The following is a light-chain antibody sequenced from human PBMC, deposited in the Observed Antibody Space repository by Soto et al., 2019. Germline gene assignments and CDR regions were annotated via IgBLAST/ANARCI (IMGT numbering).Light chain of an antibody. CDR1: QYINTR. CDR2: QTS. Sequence: EIVLTHSAATLSSFPGDRVTLSCRASQYINTRLAWDQHRPGQAPRLLIYQTSLGAASIPARFSASGSGTDFTLTISDVQPEDFALYCCQQRHSWLRTFGQGTKVDIK. V-gene: IGKV3-11*01. J-gene: IGKJ1*01. CDR3: QQRHSWLRT.